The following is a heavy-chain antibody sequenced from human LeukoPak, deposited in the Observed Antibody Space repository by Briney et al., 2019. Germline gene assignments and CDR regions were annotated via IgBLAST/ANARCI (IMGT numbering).Heavy chain of an antibody. CDR2: ISYDGDKK. D-gene: IGHD1-26*01. CDR3: ASSGSYRFDY. V-gene: IGHV3-30-3*01. Sequence: PGGSLRLSCTASGFTFNSHAMHWVRQAPGKGLEWLAVISYDGDKKHYADSVKGRFTISRDDSKNTLNLQMNSLRAEDTAVYYCASSGSYRFDYWGQGTLVTVSS. CDR1: GFTFNSHA. J-gene: IGHJ4*02.